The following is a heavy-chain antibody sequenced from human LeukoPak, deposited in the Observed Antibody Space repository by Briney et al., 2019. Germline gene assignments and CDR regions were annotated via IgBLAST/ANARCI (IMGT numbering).Heavy chain of an antibody. CDR3: ARDREWYSSTWDAFDI. CDR2: IWFNGGNQ. V-gene: IGHV3-30*02. D-gene: IGHD6-13*01. J-gene: IGHJ3*02. CDR1: GLTFKNEG. Sequence: GGSLRLSCEASGLTFKNEGMHWVRQAPGKGLEGVAFIWFNGGNQQYADSVKGRFTISRDNSENTLFLQMNSLRREDTAVYYCARDREWYSSTWDAFDIWGQGTMVTVSS.